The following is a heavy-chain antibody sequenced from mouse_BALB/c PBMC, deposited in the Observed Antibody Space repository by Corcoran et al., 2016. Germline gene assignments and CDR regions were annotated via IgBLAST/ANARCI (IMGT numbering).Heavy chain of an antibody. Sequence: EVQLQQSGPELVKPGGSMKISCKSSGYSFTGYAMRGVKQSHGKNLEWNGLINPYNGGPTYNQKFKGKATLTVDKSSSTAYMELLSLTSEDSAVYYCAREEYGNSWFAYWGQGTLVTVSA. D-gene: IGHD2-10*02. CDR2: INPYNGGP. CDR3: AREEYGNSWFAY. V-gene: IGHV1-18*01. CDR1: GYSFTGYA. J-gene: IGHJ3*01.